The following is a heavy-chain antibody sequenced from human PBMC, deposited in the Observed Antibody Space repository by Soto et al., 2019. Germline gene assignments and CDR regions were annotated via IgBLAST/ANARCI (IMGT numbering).Heavy chain of an antibody. J-gene: IGHJ5*02. CDR3: ARVGASHSSSWGRRWFDP. CDR2: IYHSGST. D-gene: IGHD6-13*01. Sequence: SETLSLTCAVSGGSISSGGYSWSWIRQPPGKGLEWIGYIYHSGSTYYNPSLKSRVTISVDRSKNQFSLKLSSVTAADTAVYYCARVGASHSSSWGRRWFDPWGQGTLVTVSS. V-gene: IGHV4-30-2*01. CDR1: GGSISSGGYS.